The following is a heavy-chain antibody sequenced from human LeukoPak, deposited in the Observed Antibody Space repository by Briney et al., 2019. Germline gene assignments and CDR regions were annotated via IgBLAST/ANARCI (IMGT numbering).Heavy chain of an antibody. CDR3: VRDDYNGNSFDS. J-gene: IGHJ5*01. Sequence: VASVKVSCTASGYSFTASYMHWVRQAPGQGLEWVGCINPKNGDTSTAQRFQGRVTMTRDTSLSTAYMDLTSLRSDDTAVYYCVRDDYNGNSFDSWGPGTLVTVSS. V-gene: IGHV1-2*02. CDR1: GYSFTASY. CDR2: INPKNGDT. D-gene: IGHD4-4*01.